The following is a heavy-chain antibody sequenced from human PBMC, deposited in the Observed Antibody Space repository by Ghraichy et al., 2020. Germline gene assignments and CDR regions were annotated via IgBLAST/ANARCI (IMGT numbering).Heavy chain of an antibody. CDR1: GASLSNYY. Sequence: SETLSLTCAVYGASLSNYYWNWVRQRPGKGLEWIGEIHHSGSTNYNPSLKSRVTISLDTSKKQFSLKLNSVTAADTAVYYCARGGDVVVLSARYFYMEVLGKGTTVTVSS. V-gene: IGHV4-34*01. J-gene: IGHJ6*03. D-gene: IGHD2-15*01. CDR2: IHHSGST. CDR3: ARGGDVVVLSARYFYMEV.